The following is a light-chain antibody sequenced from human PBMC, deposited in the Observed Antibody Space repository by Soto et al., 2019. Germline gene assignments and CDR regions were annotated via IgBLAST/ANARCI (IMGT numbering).Light chain of an antibody. CDR2: DAS. Sequence: DIQMTQSPSTLSASVGDRVIITCRAGQSISDYLAWYQQKPGKAPKLLIYDASNLESGVPSTFSGSGSGAEFTLTISSLQPDDFATYYCQQYNTYSTFGQGTRLEIK. V-gene: IGKV1-5*01. CDR3: QQYNTYST. CDR1: QSISDY. J-gene: IGKJ5*01.